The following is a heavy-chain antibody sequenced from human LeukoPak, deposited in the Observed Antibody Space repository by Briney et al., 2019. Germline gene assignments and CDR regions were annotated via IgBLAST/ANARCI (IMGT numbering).Heavy chain of an antibody. CDR3: ARKYSSSSRWFDP. J-gene: IGHJ5*02. D-gene: IGHD6-13*01. CDR2: IYYSGST. CDR1: GGSGGSISSYY. V-gene: IGHV4-59*01. Sequence: SETLSLTCTVSGGSGGSISSYYWSWIRQPPGKGLEWIGYIYYSGSTNYNPSLKSRVTISVDTSKNQFSLKLSSVTAADTAVYYCARKYSSSSRWFDPWGQGTLVTVSS.